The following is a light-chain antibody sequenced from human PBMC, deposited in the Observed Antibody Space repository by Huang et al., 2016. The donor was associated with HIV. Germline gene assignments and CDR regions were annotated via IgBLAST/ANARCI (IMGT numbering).Light chain of an antibody. V-gene: IGKV1-39*01. CDR3: QQSYSSPST. CDR1: QSISSY. J-gene: IGKJ1*01. CDR2: SAS. Sequence: DIQMTQSPSSLSASVGDRVTITCRASQSISSYLNSYQQKPGKAPKPLIYSASSLQSGVPSRFSGSGSGTEFTLSISSLQPEDFATYYCQQSYSSPSTFGQGTKVEIK.